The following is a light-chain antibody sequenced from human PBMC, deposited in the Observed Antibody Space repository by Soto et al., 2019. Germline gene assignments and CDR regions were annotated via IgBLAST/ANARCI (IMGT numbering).Light chain of an antibody. Sequence: EIPMTQSPSYLSACVGDPVTIXCRASQNVYMDLIWCQQKPGKAPRVLICGASNLQSGVQSSLSGSGSGKDFTLNISSLQSEEFASYFCKHTFNSPPWTFGQGTKVDIK. V-gene: IGKV1-39*01. CDR3: KHTFNSPPWT. CDR1: QNVYMD. J-gene: IGKJ1*01. CDR2: GAS.